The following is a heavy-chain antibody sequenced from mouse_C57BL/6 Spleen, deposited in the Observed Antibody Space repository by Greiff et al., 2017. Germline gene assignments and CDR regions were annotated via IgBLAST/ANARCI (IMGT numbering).Heavy chain of an antibody. V-gene: IGHV1-76*01. Sequence: QVQLQQSGAELVRPGASVKLSCKASGYTFTDYYINWVKQRPGQGLEWIARIYPGSGNTYYNEKFKGKATLTAEKSSSTAYMQLSSLTSEDSAVYFGARLDYDVGQAMDYWGQGTSVTVSS. CDR3: ARLDYDVGQAMDY. CDR1: GYTFTDYY. J-gene: IGHJ4*01. CDR2: IYPGSGNT. D-gene: IGHD2-4*01.